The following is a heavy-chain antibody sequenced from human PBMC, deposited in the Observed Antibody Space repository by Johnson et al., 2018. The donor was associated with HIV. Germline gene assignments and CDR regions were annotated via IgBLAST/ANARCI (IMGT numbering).Heavy chain of an antibody. CDR3: ARGEDYGGNCGALDS. Sequence: VQLVESGGGLVQPGGSLRLSCAASGFTLSSYDMHWVRQATGKGLEWVSGISWNSGNTGYADSVKGRFTISRDNSKNTLYLQMNSLRDEDTAVYYCARGEDYGGNCGALDSWGQGTMVTVSS. CDR2: ISWNSGNT. D-gene: IGHD4-23*01. J-gene: IGHJ3*02. V-gene: IGHV3-9*01. CDR1: GFTLSSYD.